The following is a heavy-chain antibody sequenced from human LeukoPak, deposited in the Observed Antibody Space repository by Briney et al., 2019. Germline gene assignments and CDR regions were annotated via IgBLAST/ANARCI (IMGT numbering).Heavy chain of an antibody. CDR1: GDSFTNYW. D-gene: IGHD6-13*01. J-gene: IGHJ3*02. CDR2: IFPGDSDT. V-gene: IGHV5-51*01. CDR3: ARSYSSSWGAYDI. Sequence: GESLKISCKGSGDSFTNYWIGWVRQMPGKGLEWMGVIFPGDSDTRYSPSFQGQVTISADKSINTAYLQWSRLKASDTAMYYCARSYSSSWGAYDIWGQGTMVTVSS.